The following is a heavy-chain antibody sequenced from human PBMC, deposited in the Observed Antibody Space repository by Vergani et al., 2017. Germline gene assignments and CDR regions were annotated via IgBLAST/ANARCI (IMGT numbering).Heavy chain of an antibody. CDR2: IYYSVST. V-gene: IGHV4-59*01. Sequence: QVQLQESGPGLVKPSETLSLTCTVSGGSISSYYWSWIRQPPGKGLEWVWYIYYSVSTNYTPSLKSRVTISVDTSKNQFSLKLSSVTAADTVVYYCARGASSSWYCAYWGQGTSVTVSS. J-gene: IGHJ4*02. D-gene: IGHD6-13*01. CDR3: ARGASSSWYCAY. CDR1: GGSISSYY.